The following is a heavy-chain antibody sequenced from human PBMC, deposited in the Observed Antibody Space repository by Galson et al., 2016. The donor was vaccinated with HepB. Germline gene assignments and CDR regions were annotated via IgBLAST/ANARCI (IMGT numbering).Heavy chain of an antibody. J-gene: IGHJ5*02. CDR2: ISPDGSNA. CDR3: ARIRDGGP. V-gene: IGHV3-74*01. CDR1: GFTFSSYW. D-gene: IGHD3-16*01. Sequence: SLRLSCAASGFTFSSYWMYWVRQAPGKGLVWVSRISPDGSNAIYADSVKGRFTISRDNAKNTLYLQMNSLRVEDTAVYFRARIRDGGPWGQGTLVTFSS.